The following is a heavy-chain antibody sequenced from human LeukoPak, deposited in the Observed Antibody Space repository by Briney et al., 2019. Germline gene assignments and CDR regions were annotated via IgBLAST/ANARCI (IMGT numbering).Heavy chain of an antibody. J-gene: IGHJ4*02. D-gene: IGHD1-26*01. V-gene: IGHV1-2*02. Sequence: ASVKVSCKASGYTFTGYYMHWVRQAPGQGLEWMGWTNPNSGGTNYAQKFQGRVTMTRDTSISTAYMELSRLRSDDTAVYYCAGCSGSPISGSYYRYFDYWGQGTLVTVSS. CDR3: AGCSGSPISGSYYRYFDY. CDR1: GYTFTGYY. CDR2: TNPNSGGT.